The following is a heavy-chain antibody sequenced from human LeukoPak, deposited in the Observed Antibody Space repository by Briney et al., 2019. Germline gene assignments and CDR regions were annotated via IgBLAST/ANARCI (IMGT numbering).Heavy chain of an antibody. V-gene: IGHV3-30*02. CDR2: IRYDGSNK. CDR3: AKGGNYDSSGYYYFDY. CDR1: GFTFSSYG. D-gene: IGHD3-22*01. J-gene: IGHJ4*02. Sequence: GGSLRLSCAASGFTFSSYGMHWVRQAPGKGLEWVAFIRYDGSNKYYADSVKGRFTISRDNSKNTLYLQMNSLRAEDTAVYYCAKGGNYDSSGYYYFDYWGQGTLVTVSS.